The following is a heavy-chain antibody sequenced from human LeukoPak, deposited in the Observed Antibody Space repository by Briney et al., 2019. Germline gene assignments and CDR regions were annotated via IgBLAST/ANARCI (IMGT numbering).Heavy chain of an antibody. D-gene: IGHD3-3*01. Sequence: ASVKVSCKASGYTFTSYDINWVRQATGQGLEWMGWMNPNSGNTGYAQKFQGRVTITRNTSISTAYMELSRLTSDDTAVYYCARDFWSGYYIGDSWGQGTLVTVSS. CDR1: GYTFTSYD. J-gene: IGHJ4*02. CDR3: ARDFWSGYYIGDS. CDR2: MNPNSGNT. V-gene: IGHV1-8*03.